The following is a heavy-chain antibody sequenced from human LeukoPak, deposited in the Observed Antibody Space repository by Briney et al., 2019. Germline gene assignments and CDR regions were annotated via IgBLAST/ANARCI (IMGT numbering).Heavy chain of an antibody. CDR3: ARDLGGVHWYFDL. Sequence: GSLRLSCAASGFTFSSYAMSWVRQAPGKGLEWVSAISGSGGSTYYADSVKGRFTISRENGKNSFYLQMNSLSAGDTAVYYCARDLGGVHWYFDLWGRGTLVTVSS. V-gene: IGHV3-23*01. J-gene: IGHJ2*01. CDR1: GFTFSSYA. D-gene: IGHD3-10*01. CDR2: ISGSGGST.